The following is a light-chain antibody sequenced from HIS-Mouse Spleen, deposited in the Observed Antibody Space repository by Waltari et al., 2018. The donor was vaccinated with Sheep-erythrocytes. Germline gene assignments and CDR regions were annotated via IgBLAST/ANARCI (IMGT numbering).Light chain of an antibody. Sequence: SYELTQPPSVSVSPGQTANLTCSGDKLGDKYACWYQQKPGQSPVLVIYQDSKRPSGIPERFSGSNSGNTATLTISGTQAMDEADYYCQAWDSSSWVFGGGTKLTVL. CDR2: QDS. CDR3: QAWDSSSWV. CDR1: KLGDKY. J-gene: IGLJ3*02. V-gene: IGLV3-1*01.